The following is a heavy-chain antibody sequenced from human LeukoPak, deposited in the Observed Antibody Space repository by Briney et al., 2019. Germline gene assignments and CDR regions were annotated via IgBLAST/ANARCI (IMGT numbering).Heavy chain of an antibody. CDR3: ARDARRFGEPRLFDP. Sequence: GGSLRLSCAASAFAFSSYEMNWVRQAPGKGLEWAAYISSSGYIIYYADSVKGRFTISRDNAKNLLYLQMNSLRAEDTAVYYCARDARRFGEPRLFDPWGQGTLVTVSS. CDR1: AFAFSSYE. CDR2: ISSSGYII. J-gene: IGHJ5*02. V-gene: IGHV3-48*03. D-gene: IGHD3-10*01.